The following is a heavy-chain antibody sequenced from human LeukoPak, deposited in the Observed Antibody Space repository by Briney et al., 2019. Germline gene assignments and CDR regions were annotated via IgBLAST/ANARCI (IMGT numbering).Heavy chain of an antibody. J-gene: IGHJ4*02. Sequence: GGALTLSCAASGCTFTSFARNWVRQAPGKGLEGVAVISYDGRNKYYADYDKGRFNVPIANSNGTLYLQMNRQRGEDMAVYYSAKYREGVGATYVYLPYWGQGTLVTVSS. D-gene: IGHD1-26*01. CDR1: GCTFTSFA. CDR3: AKYREGVGATYVYLPY. V-gene: IGHV3-30*18. CDR2: ISYDGRNK.